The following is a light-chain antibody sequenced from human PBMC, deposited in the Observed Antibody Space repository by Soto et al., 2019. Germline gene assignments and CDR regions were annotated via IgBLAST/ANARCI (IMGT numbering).Light chain of an antibody. CDR3: SSYAGNNVV. V-gene: IGLV2-8*01. Sequence: QPVLTQPPSASGSPGQSVTISCTGTSSDVGGYNYVSWYQQHPGKAPKLMIYEVSKRPSGVPDRLSGSKSGNTASLTVSGLQAEDEADYYCSSYAGNNVVFGGGTKLTVL. CDR2: EVS. J-gene: IGLJ2*01. CDR1: SSDVGGYNY.